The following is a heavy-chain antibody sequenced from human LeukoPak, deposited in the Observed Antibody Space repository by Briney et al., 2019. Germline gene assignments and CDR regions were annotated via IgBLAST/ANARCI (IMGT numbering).Heavy chain of an antibody. V-gene: IGHV4-59*01. D-gene: IGHD3-3*01. J-gene: IGHJ6*02. CDR3: ARDSGGWDYDFWSGYPANYGMDV. CDR2: IYCSGST. Sequence: SETLSLTCTVSGGSISSYYWSGIRQPPGKGLEWIGYIYCSGSTNYNPSLKSRVTISVDTSKNQFSLKLSSVTAADTAVYHCARDSGGWDYDFWSGYPANYGMDVWGQGTTVTVSS. CDR1: GGSISSYY.